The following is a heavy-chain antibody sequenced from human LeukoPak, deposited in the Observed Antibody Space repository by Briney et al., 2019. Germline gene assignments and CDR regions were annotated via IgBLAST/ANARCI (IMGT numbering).Heavy chain of an antibody. CDR2: ISSSSSYI. CDR3: ARTHWEFMITFGGVIAPPRYFDL. V-gene: IGHV3-21*01. D-gene: IGHD3-16*02. CDR1: GFTFSSYW. Sequence: PGGSLRLSCAASGFTFSSYWMNWVRQAPGKGLEWVSSISSSSSYIYYADSVKGRFTISRDNAKNSLYLQMNSLRAEDTAVYYCARTHWEFMITFGGVIAPPRYFDLWGRGTLVTVSS. J-gene: IGHJ2*01.